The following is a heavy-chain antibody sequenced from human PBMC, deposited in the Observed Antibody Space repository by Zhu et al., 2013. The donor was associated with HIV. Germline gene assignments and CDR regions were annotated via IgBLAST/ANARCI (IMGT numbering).Heavy chain of an antibody. CDR1: GYTFTSYY. CDR3: AREGRDYDYVWGSYPDFDY. V-gene: IGHV1-46*03. CDR2: INPSGGST. Sequence: QVQLVQSGAEVKKPGASVKVSCKASGYTFTSYYMHWVRQAPGQGLEWMGIINPSGGSTSYAQKFQGRVTMTRDTSTSTVYMELSSLRSEDTAVYYCAREGRDYDYVWGSYPDFDYWGQGTLVTVSS. J-gene: IGHJ4*02. D-gene: IGHD3-16*02.